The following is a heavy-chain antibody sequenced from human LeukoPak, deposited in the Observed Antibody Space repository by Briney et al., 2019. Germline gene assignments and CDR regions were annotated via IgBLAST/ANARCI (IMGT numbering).Heavy chain of an antibody. CDR2: IRSKANSYAT. J-gene: IGHJ4*02. V-gene: IGHV3-73*01. CDR1: GFTFSGSA. Sequence: TGGSLRLSCAAPGFTFSGSAVHWVRQASGKGLEWVGRIRSKANSYATAYAASVKGRFTISRDDSKNTAYLQMNSLKTEDTAVYYCTRRGRVNGYWGQGTLVTVSS. CDR3: TRRGRVNGY. D-gene: IGHD2-8*01.